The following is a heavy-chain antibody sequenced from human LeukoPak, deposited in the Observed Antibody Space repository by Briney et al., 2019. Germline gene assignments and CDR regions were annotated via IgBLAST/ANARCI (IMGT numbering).Heavy chain of an antibody. J-gene: IGHJ6*04. CDR1: GFPVSSNY. V-gene: IGHV3-53*01. CDR2: IYSGGST. CDR3: ARDLGV. Sequence: GGSLRLSFAASGFPVSSNYMSWVRPAPGKGLEWVSVIYSGGSTYYADSVKGRFTISRDNPKNTLYLQMNSLRAKDTAVYYCARDLGVWGKGTTVTVSS.